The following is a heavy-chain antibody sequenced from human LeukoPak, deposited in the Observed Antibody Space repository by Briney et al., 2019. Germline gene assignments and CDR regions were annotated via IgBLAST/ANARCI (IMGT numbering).Heavy chain of an antibody. CDR1: GYTFTSYD. J-gene: IGHJ6*02. CDR2: MNPNSGNT. D-gene: IGHD3-10*01. Sequence: ASVKVSCKASGYTFTSYDINWVRQATGQGLEWMGWMNPNSGNTGYAQKFQGRVTMTRNTSISTAYMELSSLRSEDTAVYYCARWDYGSGSFHYYYYGMDVWGQGITVTVSS. V-gene: IGHV1-8*01. CDR3: ARWDYGSGSFHYYYYGMDV.